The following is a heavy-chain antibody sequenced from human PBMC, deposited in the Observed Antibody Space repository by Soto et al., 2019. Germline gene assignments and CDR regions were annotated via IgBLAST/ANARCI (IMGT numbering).Heavy chain of an antibody. CDR2: ISGSGGST. J-gene: IGHJ6*02. CDR3: AKDSDPVSTSSGDV. D-gene: IGHD6-25*01. Sequence: EVQLLESGGGLVQPGGSLRLSCAASGFTFSSYAISWVRQAPGKGLEWVSAISGSGGSTYYADSVKGRFTISRDNSKNTLYLQMNSLRAEDTAVYYCAKDSDPVSTSSGDVWGQGTTVTVSS. CDR1: GFTFSSYA. V-gene: IGHV3-23*01.